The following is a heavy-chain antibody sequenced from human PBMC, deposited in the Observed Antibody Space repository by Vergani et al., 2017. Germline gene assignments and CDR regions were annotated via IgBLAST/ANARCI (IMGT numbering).Heavy chain of an antibody. Sequence: EVQLVESGGGLVQPGGSLRLSCAASGFTFSSYWMHWVRQAPGKGLVWVSRINSDGSSTSYADSVKGRFTISRDNAKNTLYLQMNSLRAEDTAVYYCARAVAARPTVCWFDPWGQGTLVTVSS. J-gene: IGHJ5*02. D-gene: IGHD6-6*01. CDR1: GFTFSSYW. CDR3: ARAVAARPTVCWFDP. CDR2: INSDGSST. V-gene: IGHV3-74*01.